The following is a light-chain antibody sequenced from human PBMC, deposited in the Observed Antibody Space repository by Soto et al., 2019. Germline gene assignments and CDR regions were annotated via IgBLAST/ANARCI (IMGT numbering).Light chain of an antibody. V-gene: IGLV3-21*04. CDR2: YDS. J-gene: IGLJ3*02. CDR1: NIGSKS. CDR3: QVWDSSSAHPV. Sequence: SYVLTQPPSVSVAPGKTARITCGGNNIGSKSVHWYQQKPGQAPVLVIYYDSDRPSGIPERFSGSNSGNTATLTISRGEAGDEADYYCQVWDSSSAHPVFGGGTKLTVL.